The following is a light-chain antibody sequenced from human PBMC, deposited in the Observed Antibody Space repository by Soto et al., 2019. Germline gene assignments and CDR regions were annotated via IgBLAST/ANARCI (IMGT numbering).Light chain of an antibody. J-gene: IGKJ1*01. CDR1: QSVSSND. CDR2: GAS. V-gene: IGKV3-20*01. Sequence: EIVLTQFPGTLYSSPGERATLSCRASQSVSSNDLAWYQQKPGRAPRLLIYGASRRATGIPDRFSGSGSGTDFTLTITRLEPEDFAMYYCQQDGISPRTFRQGTKVEI. CDR3: QQDGISPRT.